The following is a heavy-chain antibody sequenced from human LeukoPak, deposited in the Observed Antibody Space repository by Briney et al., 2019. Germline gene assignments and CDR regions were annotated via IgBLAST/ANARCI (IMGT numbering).Heavy chain of an antibody. V-gene: IGHV3-21*01. D-gene: IGHD1-20*01. CDR3: ARDPPFIIGTTFFDY. Sequence: GGSQRLSCAASGFTFSSYSMNWVRKAPGKGLEWVSSISTSSTYIYYADSVKGRFTISRDNAKNSLYLQMNSLRAEDTAVYYCARDPPFIIGTTFFDYWGQGTLVTVSS. J-gene: IGHJ4*02. CDR1: GFTFSSYS. CDR2: ISTSSTYI.